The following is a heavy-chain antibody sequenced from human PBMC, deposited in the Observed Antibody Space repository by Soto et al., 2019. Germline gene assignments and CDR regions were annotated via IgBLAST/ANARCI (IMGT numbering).Heavy chain of an antibody. Sequence: GGSLRLSCAASGFSFGNYVMYWVRQAPGKGLEWVAFMSYDGTTKYYADSVKGRFTISRDNSKNTLYLQMNSLRPEDTGVYYCAREVLWSRYFDYWGQGTLVTVSS. CDR1: GFSFGNYV. J-gene: IGHJ4*02. CDR2: MSYDGTTK. CDR3: AREVLWSRYFDY. V-gene: IGHV3-30-3*01. D-gene: IGHD3-10*01.